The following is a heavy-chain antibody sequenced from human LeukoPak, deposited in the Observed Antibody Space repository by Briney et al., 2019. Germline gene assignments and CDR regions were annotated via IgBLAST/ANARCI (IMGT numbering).Heavy chain of an antibody. D-gene: IGHD6-13*01. J-gene: IGHJ4*02. CDR2: VSGYNGNT. CDR1: GYSFTTYG. CDR3: ARDLQGGSWFKDY. Sequence: ASVKVSCTASGYSFTTYGSSWVRQAPGQGLEWMGWVSGYNGNTKYAQKFQGRVTMTTDTSTSTAYMELRSLTFDDTAVYYCARDLQGGSWFKDYWGQGTLVTVSS. V-gene: IGHV1-18*01.